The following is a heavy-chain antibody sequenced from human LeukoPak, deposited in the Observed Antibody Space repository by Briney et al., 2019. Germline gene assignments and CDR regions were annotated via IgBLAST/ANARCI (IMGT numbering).Heavy chain of an antibody. V-gene: IGHV5-51*01. CDR1: GYTFTSNW. D-gene: IGHD3-9*01. CDR3: ARQPTNDFDILTGYYNAFDI. Sequence: GESLQISCNASGYTFTSNWIGWLRQMPGKDLEWMGIFYPGDSDIRYSPSFQGQVTISADNSITTAYLQWSNLKASDTTMYYCARQPTNDFDILTGYYNAFDIWGQGTMVTVSS. J-gene: IGHJ3*02. CDR2: FYPGDSDI.